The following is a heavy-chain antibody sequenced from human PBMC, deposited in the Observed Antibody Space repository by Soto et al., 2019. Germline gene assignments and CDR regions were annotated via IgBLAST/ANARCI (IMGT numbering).Heavy chain of an antibody. D-gene: IGHD7-27*01. V-gene: IGHV3-30-3*01. CDR1: GFTFSTYA. J-gene: IGHJ4*02. CDR2: ISYDGTNK. Sequence: QVQLVESGGGVVQPGRSLRLSCAASGFTFSTYAMHWVRQAPGKGLEWVVVISYDGTNKYYADSVKGRFTISSDNSKNTLYLQMNGLRADDTAVFYCARAGDSYWGQGTPVIVSS. CDR3: ARAGDSY.